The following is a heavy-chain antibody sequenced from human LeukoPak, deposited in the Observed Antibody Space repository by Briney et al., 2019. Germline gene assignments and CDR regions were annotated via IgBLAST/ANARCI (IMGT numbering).Heavy chain of an antibody. CDR2: MNPNSGNT. CDR1: GYTLTSYD. J-gene: IGHJ4*02. D-gene: IGHD3-22*01. Sequence: ASVKVSCKASGYTLTSYDINRMRQATGQGLEWMGWMNPNSGNTGYAQKFQDRVTMTRNTSIKTAYMELSSLRSEDMAVYYCARGFRDSSGRKPDYWGQGTLVTVSS. CDR3: ARGFRDSSGRKPDY. V-gene: IGHV1-8*01.